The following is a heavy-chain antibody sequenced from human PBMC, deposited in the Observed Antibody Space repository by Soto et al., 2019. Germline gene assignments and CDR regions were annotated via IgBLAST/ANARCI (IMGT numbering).Heavy chain of an antibody. Sequence: EGKLVESGGGLVLPGGSLRLSCAASGFIFSTYTLNWVRQAPGKGLEWVSYISAGSDAIHYADSVKGRFTVSRDNAKNSLFLQMNSLRDDDTAVYYCARLYTTSRVGAWFDPWGQGTLVTVSS. D-gene: IGHD3-16*01. CDR2: ISAGSDAI. CDR1: GFIFSTYT. CDR3: ARLYTTSRVGAWFDP. V-gene: IGHV3-48*02. J-gene: IGHJ5*02.